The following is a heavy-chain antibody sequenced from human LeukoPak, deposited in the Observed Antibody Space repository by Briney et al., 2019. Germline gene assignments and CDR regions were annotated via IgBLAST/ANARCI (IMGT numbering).Heavy chain of an antibody. D-gene: IGHD3-9*01. CDR2: IYPGDSDT. CDR3: ARMTQAGYYYYGMDV. CDR1: GYSFTSYW. Sequence: GESLKISCKGSGYSFTSYWIAWVRQVPGKGLEWMGSIYPGDSDTRYRPSFQGQVTISADKSISTAYLQWSSLKASDTAMYYCARMTQAGYYYYGMDVWGQGTTVTVSS. J-gene: IGHJ6*02. V-gene: IGHV5-51*01.